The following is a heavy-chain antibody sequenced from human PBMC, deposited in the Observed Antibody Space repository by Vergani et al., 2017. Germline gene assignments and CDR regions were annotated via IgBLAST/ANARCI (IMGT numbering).Heavy chain of an antibody. CDR3: AKDNGGSYSAWFDP. J-gene: IGHJ5*02. V-gene: IGHV3-9*01. Sequence: EVQLVESGGGLVQPGRSLRLSCAASGFTFDDYAMHLVRQAPGKGLEWVSGISWNSGSIGYADSVKGRFTISRDNAKNSLYLQMNSLRAEDTALYYCAKDNGGSYSAWFDPWGQGTLVTVSS. CDR1: GFTFDDYA. D-gene: IGHD1-26*01. CDR2: ISWNSGSI.